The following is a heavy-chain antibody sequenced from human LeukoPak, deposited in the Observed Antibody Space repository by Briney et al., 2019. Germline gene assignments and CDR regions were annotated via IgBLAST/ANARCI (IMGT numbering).Heavy chain of an antibody. CDR3: ARYSSNWGSLDY. Sequence: SETLSLTCTVSGGSISSYYWSWIRQPPGKGLEWIGYIYYSGSTNYNPSLKSRVTISVDTPKNQFSLKLSSVTAADTAVYYCARYSSNWGSLDYWGQGTVVTVSS. D-gene: IGHD6-13*01. CDR1: GGSISSYY. CDR2: IYYSGST. J-gene: IGHJ4*02. V-gene: IGHV4-59*12.